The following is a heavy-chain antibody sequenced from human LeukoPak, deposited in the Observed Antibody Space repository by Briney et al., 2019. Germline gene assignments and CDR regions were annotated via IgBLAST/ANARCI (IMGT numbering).Heavy chain of an antibody. CDR1: GFTFSSYS. D-gene: IGHD2-2*01. J-gene: IGHJ4*02. V-gene: IGHV3-21*01. Sequence: GGSLRLSCAASGFTFSSYSMNWVRQAPGKGLEWVSSISSSSSYIYYADSVRGRFTISRDNAKNSLYLQMNSLRAEDTAVYYCARSAGNQLLFSNWGQGTLVTVSS. CDR2: ISSSSSYI. CDR3: ARSAGNQLLFSN.